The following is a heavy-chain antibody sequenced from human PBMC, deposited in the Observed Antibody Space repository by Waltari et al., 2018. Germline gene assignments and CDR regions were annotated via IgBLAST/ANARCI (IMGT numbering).Heavy chain of an antibody. V-gene: IGHV4-59*11. Sequence: QVQLQESGPGLVKPSETLSLTCTVSGGSISSHYWSWIRQPPGKGLEWIGYIYYSGSTNYNPSLKRRVTISVDTSKNQFSLKLSSVTAADTAVYYCARVSCGGDCYSFYYYYGMDVWGQGTTVTVSS. CDR1: GGSISSHY. D-gene: IGHD2-21*01. CDR2: IYYSGST. J-gene: IGHJ6*02. CDR3: ARVSCGGDCYSFYYYYGMDV.